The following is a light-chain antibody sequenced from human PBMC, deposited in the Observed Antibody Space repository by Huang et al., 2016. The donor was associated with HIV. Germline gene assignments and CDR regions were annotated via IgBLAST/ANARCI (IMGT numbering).Light chain of an antibody. V-gene: IGKV3-11*01. CDR2: RAA. Sequence: EIVLTQSPATLSLSPGERATLSCRASQNVTDSLAWFRQKPGQAPSPLIYRAANRATGTSARFSGSGSGTDFTLTISSLEPEDFAIYYCQERIHWPRLTFGGGTKVEIK. J-gene: IGKJ4*01. CDR1: QNVTDS. CDR3: QERIHWPRLT.